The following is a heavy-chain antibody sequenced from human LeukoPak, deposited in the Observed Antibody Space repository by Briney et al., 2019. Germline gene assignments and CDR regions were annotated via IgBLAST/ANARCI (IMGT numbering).Heavy chain of an antibody. J-gene: IGHJ4*02. CDR2: INPNSGGT. V-gene: IGHV1-2*06. Sequence: ASVKVSCKASGYTFTGYYMHWVRQAPGQGLEWMGRINPNSGGTNYAQKFQGRVTMTRDTSISTAYMELSRLRSDDTAVYYYARAIKDTAMATDYWGQGTLVTVSS. CDR1: GYTFTGYY. CDR3: ARAIKDTAMATDY. D-gene: IGHD5-18*01.